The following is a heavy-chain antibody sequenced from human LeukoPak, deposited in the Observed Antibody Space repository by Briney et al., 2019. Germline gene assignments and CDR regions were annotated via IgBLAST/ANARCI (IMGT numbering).Heavy chain of an antibody. CDR1: GFTFSSYA. Sequence: GTSLRLSCAASGFTFSSYAMHWVRQAPGKGLEWVAVISSDGTKKNYADSVKGRFTISRDNSKNTLYVDVNSLRDEDTAVYYCAKEDYGVSIPTQSPQFDYWGQGTLVAVSS. CDR2: ISSDGTKK. J-gene: IGHJ4*02. CDR3: AKEDYGVSIPTQSPQFDY. V-gene: IGHV3-30*18. D-gene: IGHD4/OR15-4a*01.